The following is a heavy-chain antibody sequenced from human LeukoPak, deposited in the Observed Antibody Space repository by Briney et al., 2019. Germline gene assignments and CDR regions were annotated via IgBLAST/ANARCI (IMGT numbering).Heavy chain of an antibody. D-gene: IGHD3-22*01. CDR2: INPSGGST. CDR3: AIFEPYYYDSRDAFDI. V-gene: IGHV1-46*01. J-gene: IGHJ3*02. Sequence: GASVKVSCKASGYTFTSYYMHWVRQAPGQGLEWMGIINPSGGSTSYAQKFQGRVTMTRDTSTSTVYMELSSLRSEDTAVYYCAIFEPYYYDSRDAFDIWGQGTMVTVSS. CDR1: GYTFTSYY.